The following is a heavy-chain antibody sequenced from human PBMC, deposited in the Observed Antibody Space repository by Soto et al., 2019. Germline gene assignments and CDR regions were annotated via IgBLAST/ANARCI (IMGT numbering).Heavy chain of an antibody. Sequence: PGGSLRLSCAASGFTFSSYAMSWVRQAPGKGLEWVSAISGSGGSTYYADSVKGRFTISRDNSKNTLYLQMNSLRAEDTAVYYCAKGNGSGIGYYYYGMDVWGQGTTVTVYS. J-gene: IGHJ6*02. CDR3: AKGNGSGIGYYYYGMDV. CDR1: GFTFSSYA. D-gene: IGHD3-10*01. CDR2: ISGSGGST. V-gene: IGHV3-23*01.